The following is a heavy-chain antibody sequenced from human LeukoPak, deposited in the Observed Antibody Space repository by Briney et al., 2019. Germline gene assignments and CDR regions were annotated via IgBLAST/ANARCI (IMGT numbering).Heavy chain of an antibody. CDR1: GFTFSSYS. CDR3: ARDMGYSGSWPGYFDY. J-gene: IGHJ4*02. Sequence: QPGGSLRLSCVASGFTFSSYSMSWVRQAPGKGLEWVSYIDTSSSTIYYADSVKGRFTVSRDNAKNSLYLQMKSLRAEDTTVYYCARDMGYSGSWPGYFDYWGQGDLVTVSS. D-gene: IGHD1-26*01. CDR2: IDTSSSTI. V-gene: IGHV3-48*04.